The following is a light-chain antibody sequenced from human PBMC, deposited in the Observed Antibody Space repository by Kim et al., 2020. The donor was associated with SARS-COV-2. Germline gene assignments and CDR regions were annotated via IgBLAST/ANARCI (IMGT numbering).Light chain of an antibody. CDR1: QSVSSY. CDR2: DAS. J-gene: IGKJ1*01. V-gene: IGKV3-11*01. CDR3: QQFKSFPPT. Sequence: EIVLTQSPATLSLSPGERATLSCRASQSVSSYLAWYQQKPGQAPRLLIYDASNRATGIPARFSGSGSGTDFTLTISSLEPEDFATYYCQQFKSFPPTFGQGTKVDIK.